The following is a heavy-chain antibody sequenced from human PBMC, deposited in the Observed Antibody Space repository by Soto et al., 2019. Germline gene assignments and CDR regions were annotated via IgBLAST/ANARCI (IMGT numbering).Heavy chain of an antibody. J-gene: IGHJ3*02. CDR2: ISSSSSTI. V-gene: IGHV3-48*01. CDR1: GFTFSSYS. CDR3: ARDGGYCSGGSCYGVEDAFDI. Sequence: GGSLRLSCAASGFTFSSYSMNWVRQAPGKGLEWVSYISSSSSTIYYADSVKGRFTISRDNAKNSLYLQMNSLRAEDTAVYYCARDGGYCSGGSCYGVEDAFDIWGQGTMVTVSS. D-gene: IGHD2-15*01.